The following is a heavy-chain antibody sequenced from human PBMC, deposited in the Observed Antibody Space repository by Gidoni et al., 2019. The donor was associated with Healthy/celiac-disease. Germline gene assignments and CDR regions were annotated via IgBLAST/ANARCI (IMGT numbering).Heavy chain of an antibody. D-gene: IGHD3-22*01. CDR2: IYHSGST. CDR1: GGSISSGGSS. Sequence: QLQLQESGSGLVKPSQTLSLPCAVSGGSISSGGSSWRWIRQPPGKGLEWIGYIYHSGSTYYNPSLKSRVTISVDRSKNQFSLKLSSVTAADTAVYYCARFSDYYDSSGYYYGAWFDPWGQGTLVTVSS. V-gene: IGHV4-30-2*01. CDR3: ARFSDYYDSSGYYYGAWFDP. J-gene: IGHJ5*02.